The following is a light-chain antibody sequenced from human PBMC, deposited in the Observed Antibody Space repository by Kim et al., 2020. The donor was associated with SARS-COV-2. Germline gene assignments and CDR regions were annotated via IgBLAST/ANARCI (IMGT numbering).Light chain of an antibody. CDR1: QSISNY. J-gene: IGKJ5*01. CDR2: AAS. V-gene: IGKV1-39*01. Sequence: ASVGDRVTITCRASQSISNYLNWYQQKPGKAPKLLIYAASSLQSGVPSRFSGSGSGTDFTLTISSLQPEDFATFYCHQTYSTPITFGQGTRLEIK. CDR3: HQTYSTPIT.